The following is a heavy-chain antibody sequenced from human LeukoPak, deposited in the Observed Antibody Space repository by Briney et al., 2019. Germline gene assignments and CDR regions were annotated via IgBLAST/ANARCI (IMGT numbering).Heavy chain of an antibody. CDR3: ARDYYGSGSYYFDY. V-gene: IGHV1-18*01. CDR2: ISAYESST. J-gene: IGHJ4*02. D-gene: IGHD3-10*01. CDR1: GYTFSIFG. Sequence: ASVKVSCKASGYTFSIFGISWFRQAPGQGLEWMGWISAYESSTNYAQKFQGRVTITRDTSASTAYMELSSLRSEDTAVYYCARDYYGSGSYYFDYWGQGTLVTVSS.